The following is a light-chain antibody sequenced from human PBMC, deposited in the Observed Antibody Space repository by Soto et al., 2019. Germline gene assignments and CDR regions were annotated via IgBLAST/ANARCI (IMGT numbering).Light chain of an antibody. CDR2: GAS. V-gene: IGKV3-11*01. Sequence: EVVLTQFPATLSLSPGESATLSCRANQSVSSHLAWYQHKPSRPPRLLIFGASDSATVIPARFSDCVSGAHLTLTISSLEADDFSVYYCQQRSTWPISFGGGTKVEI. CDR3: QQRSTWPIS. CDR1: QSVSSH. J-gene: IGKJ4*01.